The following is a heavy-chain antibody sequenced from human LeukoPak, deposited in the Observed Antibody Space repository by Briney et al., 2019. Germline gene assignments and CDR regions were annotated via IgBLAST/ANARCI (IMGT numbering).Heavy chain of an antibody. Sequence: GGSLSLSCAPSGLTFSNAWMSWVGQAPGNGREWVGRIKSKTDGGTTDYAAPVTGRFTISRDDSKHTLYLQMNSLKTEDTAVYYCTTDRYDFWSGYYTPGFDYWGQGTLVTVSS. D-gene: IGHD3-3*01. J-gene: IGHJ4*02. CDR2: IKSKTDGGTT. CDR1: GLTFSNAW. V-gene: IGHV3-15*01. CDR3: TTDRYDFWSGYYTPGFDY.